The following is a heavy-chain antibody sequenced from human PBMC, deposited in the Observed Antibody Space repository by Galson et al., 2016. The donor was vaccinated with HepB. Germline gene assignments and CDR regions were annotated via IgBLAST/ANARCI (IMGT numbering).Heavy chain of an antibody. CDR1: GFSLSTSGLS. J-gene: IGHJ3*01. V-gene: IGHV2-70*04. Sequence: PALVKPTQTLTLPCTFSGFSLSTSGLSVSWIRQPPGKALEWLARIDWEDDKFYSTSLKTRLTISKDTSKNQVVLPVTNLDPVDTATYFCARIDWNSGGGDAFDVWGQGTVVTVSP. CDR3: ARIDWNSGGGDAFDV. D-gene: IGHD1-7*01. CDR2: IDWEDDK.